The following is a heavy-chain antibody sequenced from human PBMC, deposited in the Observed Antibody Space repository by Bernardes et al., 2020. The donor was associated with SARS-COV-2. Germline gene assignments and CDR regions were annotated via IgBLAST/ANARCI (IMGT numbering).Heavy chain of an antibody. J-gene: IGHJ4*02. CDR2: IWYDGSNK. D-gene: IGHD2-21*02. V-gene: IGHV3-33*01. Sequence: GGSLRLSCAASGFTFSSYGMHWVRQAPGKGLEWVALIWYDGSNKYYADSVKGRFTISRDNSKNTLYLQMNSLGAEDTAVYCCARDKGGDYGRFDYWGQGTLVTVSS. CDR1: GFTFSSYG. CDR3: ARDKGGDYGRFDY.